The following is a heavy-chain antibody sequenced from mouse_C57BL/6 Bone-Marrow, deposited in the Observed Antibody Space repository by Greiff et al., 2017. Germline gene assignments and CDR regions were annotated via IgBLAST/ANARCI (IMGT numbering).Heavy chain of an antibody. CDR1: GYTFTDYY. CDR2: INPNNGGT. V-gene: IGHV1-26*01. CDR3: ARSGAMDY. D-gene: IGHD3-2*02. Sequence: EVQLQQSGPELVKPGASVKISCKASGYTFTDYYMNWVKQSHGKSLEWIGDINPNNGGTSYNQKFKGKATLTVDKSSSTAYMELRSLTSEDSAVYYCARSGAMDYWGQGTSVTVSS. J-gene: IGHJ4*01.